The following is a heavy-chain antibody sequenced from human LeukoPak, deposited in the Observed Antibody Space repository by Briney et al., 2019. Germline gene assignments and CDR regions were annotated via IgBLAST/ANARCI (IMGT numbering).Heavy chain of an antibody. Sequence: GASVKVSCTASGYTFTGYYMHWVRQAPGQGLEWMGRINPNSGGTNYAQKFQGRATMTRDTSISTAYMELSRLRSDDTAVYYCARLDYSNAYYYGMDVWGQGTTVTVSS. CDR1: GYTFTGYY. CDR3: ARLDYSNAYYYGMDV. CDR2: INPNSGGT. V-gene: IGHV1-2*06. D-gene: IGHD4-11*01. J-gene: IGHJ6*02.